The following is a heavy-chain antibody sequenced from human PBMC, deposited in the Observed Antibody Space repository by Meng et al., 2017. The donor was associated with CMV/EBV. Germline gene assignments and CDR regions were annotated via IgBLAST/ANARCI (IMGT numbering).Heavy chain of an antibody. CDR2: ISSSSSYI. CDR1: GFTFSSYS. J-gene: IGHJ5*02. V-gene: IGHV3-21*01. Sequence: GESLKISCAASGFTFSSYSMNWVRQAPGKGLEWVSSISSSSSYIYYADSVKGRFTISRDNTKNSLYLQMNSLRTEDTAVYYCATETGDPWGQGTLVTVSS. D-gene: IGHD1-14*01. CDR3: ATETGDP.